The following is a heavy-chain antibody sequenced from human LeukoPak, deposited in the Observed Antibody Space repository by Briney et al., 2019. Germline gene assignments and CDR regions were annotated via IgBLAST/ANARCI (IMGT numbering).Heavy chain of an antibody. D-gene: IGHD3-10*01. CDR2: IYHSGST. CDR1: GYSISSGYY. V-gene: IGHV4-38-2*02. CDR3: ARNKGGSGSYSN. J-gene: IGHJ4*02. Sequence: SETLSLTCTVSGYSISSGYYWGWIRQPPGKGLEWIGSIYHSGSTYYNPSLKSRVTISVDTSKNQFSLKRSSVTAADTAVYYCARNKGGSGSYSNWGQGTLVTVSS.